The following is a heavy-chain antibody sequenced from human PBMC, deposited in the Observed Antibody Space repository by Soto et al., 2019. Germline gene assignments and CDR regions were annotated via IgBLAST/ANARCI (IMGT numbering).Heavy chain of an antibody. D-gene: IGHD3-22*01. V-gene: IGHV4-39*01. CDR3: ARDFFDSSDYTTNWFDP. CDR1: GDSISNSRFY. Sequence: SETLALTFSASGDSISNSRFYWAWIRQPPGEGLEWIGSIYHTGNAYYNPSLKSRVTISVDTSKNQFSLKLTSVTAADAALYYCARDFFDSSDYTTNWFDPWGQGTLVTVSS. J-gene: IGHJ5*02. CDR2: IYHTGNA.